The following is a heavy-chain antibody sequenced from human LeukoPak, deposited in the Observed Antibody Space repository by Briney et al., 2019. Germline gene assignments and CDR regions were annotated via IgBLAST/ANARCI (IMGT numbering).Heavy chain of an antibody. V-gene: IGHV3-66*02. J-gene: IGHJ4*02. CDR2: IYSGGST. CDR3: ARGASGTYYFGY. CDR1: GFTVSSNY. Sequence: GGSLRLSCAASGFTVSSNYMTWVRQAPGQGLDWVSVIYSGGSTYYADSVKGRFTISRDNSKNTLFLQMNSLRPEDTAVYYCARGASGTYYFGYWGRGTLVTVSS. D-gene: IGHD1-26*01.